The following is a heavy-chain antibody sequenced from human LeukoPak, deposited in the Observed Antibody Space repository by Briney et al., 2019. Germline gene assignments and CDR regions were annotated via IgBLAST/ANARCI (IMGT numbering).Heavy chain of an antibody. J-gene: IGHJ4*02. CDR1: GYSISSGYY. V-gene: IGHV3-9*01. CDR3: AKDMSVDIVATDPFDY. D-gene: IGHD5-12*01. Sequence: LSLTCTVSGYSISSGYYWGWIRRPPGKGLEWVSGISWNSGSIGYADSVKGRFTISRDNAKNSLYLQMNSLRAEDTALYYCAKDMSVDIVATDPFDYWGQGTLVTVSS. CDR2: ISWNSGSI.